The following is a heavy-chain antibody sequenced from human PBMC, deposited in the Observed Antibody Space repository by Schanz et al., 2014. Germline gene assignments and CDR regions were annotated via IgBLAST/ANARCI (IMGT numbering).Heavy chain of an antibody. CDR3: ARDLSSLIQGDV. Sequence: EVQLLESGGGFVQPGGSLRLSCVASGVTFSSYAMSWVRQASGKGLEWVSAISGSGASTYYADSVKGRFTISRDNAKNLLYLQMNGLRAEDTAVYFCARDLSSLIQGDVWGKGTTVTVSS. V-gene: IGHV3-23*01. CDR1: GVTFSSYA. CDR2: ISGSGAST. J-gene: IGHJ6*04. D-gene: IGHD2-2*01.